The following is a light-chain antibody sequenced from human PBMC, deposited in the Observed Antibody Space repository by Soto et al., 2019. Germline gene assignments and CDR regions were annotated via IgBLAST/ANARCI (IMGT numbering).Light chain of an antibody. CDR3: QQRSSWPLT. Sequence: EIVLTQSPATLSLSPGERATLSCRASQSVSSYLAWYQQKPGQAPRLLIYDASNRATGIPARFSGSGSGTDFTLTISSLEPGDFAVYFCQQRSSWPLTFGGGTKVDI. CDR2: DAS. V-gene: IGKV3-11*01. CDR1: QSVSSY. J-gene: IGKJ4*02.